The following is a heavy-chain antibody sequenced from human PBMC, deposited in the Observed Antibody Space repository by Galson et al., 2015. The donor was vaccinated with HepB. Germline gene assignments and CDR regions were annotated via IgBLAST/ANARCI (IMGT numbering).Heavy chain of an antibody. J-gene: IGHJ4*02. D-gene: IGHD2-15*01. CDR3: ARGGFDY. CDR1: GFTFSSYS. Sequence: SLRLSCAASGFTFSSYSMNWVRQAPGKGLEWVSYISSSSNIVYYADSVKGRFTISRDNAKNSLFLQMNSLTDEDTAVYYSARGGFDYWGQGTLVTVSS. V-gene: IGHV3-48*02. CDR2: ISSSSNIV.